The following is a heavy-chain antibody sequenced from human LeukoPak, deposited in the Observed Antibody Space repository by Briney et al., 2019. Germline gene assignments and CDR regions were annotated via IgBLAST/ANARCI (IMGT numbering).Heavy chain of an antibody. J-gene: IGHJ4*02. CDR2: INPSGGST. V-gene: IGHV1-46*01. D-gene: IGHD6-13*01. Sequence: GASVKVSCKASGYTFTSYYMHWVRQAPGQGLEWMGIINPSGGSTSYAQKFQGRVTMTRDTSTSTVYMELRSLRSDDTAVYYCARDTFRSSSWSIPGDPFDYWGQGTLVTVSS. CDR1: GYTFTSYY. CDR3: ARDTFRSSSWSIPGDPFDY.